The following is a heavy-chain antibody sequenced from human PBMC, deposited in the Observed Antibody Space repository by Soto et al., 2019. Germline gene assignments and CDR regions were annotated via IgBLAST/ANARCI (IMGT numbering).Heavy chain of an antibody. Sequence: QVQLVQSGAEVKKPGSSVKVSCKASGGTFSSYAISWVRQAPGQGLEWMGGIIPIFGTANYAQKFQGRVTITADESTSTAYMELSSLRSEDTAVYYCARVSKREISSSLIYYDAFDIWGQGTMVTVSS. CDR2: IIPIFGTA. D-gene: IGHD6-13*01. CDR1: GGTFSSYA. CDR3: ARVSKREISSSLIYYDAFDI. J-gene: IGHJ3*02. V-gene: IGHV1-69*01.